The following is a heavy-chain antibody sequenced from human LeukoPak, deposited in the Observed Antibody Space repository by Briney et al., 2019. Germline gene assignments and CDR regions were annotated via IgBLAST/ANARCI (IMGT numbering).Heavy chain of an antibody. D-gene: IGHD1-1*01. Sequence: GGSLRLSCAASGFTASSNYMSWVRQAPGKGLEWVSVIYSGGSTYYADSVKGRFTISRDNSKNTLYLQMNSLRAEDTAVYYCARHAGVEGDYFDYWGQGTLVTVSS. J-gene: IGHJ4*02. CDR1: GFTASSNY. CDR2: IYSGGST. CDR3: ARHAGVEGDYFDY. V-gene: IGHV3-53*01.